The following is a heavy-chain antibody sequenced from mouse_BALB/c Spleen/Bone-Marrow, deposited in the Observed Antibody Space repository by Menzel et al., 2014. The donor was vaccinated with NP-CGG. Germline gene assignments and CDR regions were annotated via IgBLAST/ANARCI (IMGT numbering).Heavy chain of an antibody. CDR2: IDPSTTET. J-gene: IGHJ4*01. V-gene: IGHV1-59*01. Sequence: LQPQQSGPELVRPGTSVKMSCKASGYTSTTYWMHWVKQRPGQGLEWICMIDPSTTETKLNQKFKDKATLNVDKSSNTAYMQLSSLTSEDSAGFYWARWTHALDYWGQGTSVTSS. CDR1: GYTSTTYW. CDR3: ARWTHALDY.